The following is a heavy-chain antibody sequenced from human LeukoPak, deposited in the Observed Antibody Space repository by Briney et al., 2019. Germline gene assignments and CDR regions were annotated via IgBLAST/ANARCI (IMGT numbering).Heavy chain of an antibody. V-gene: IGHV3-7*04. CDR1: GFTFSSYW. CDR3: ARVRTGTTNRFDP. J-gene: IGHJ5*02. D-gene: IGHD1-1*01. Sequence: GGSLRLSCAASGFTFSSYWMSWVRQAPGKGLEWVATINQDGSGKYYVDSVKGRFTISRDNAKNSLHLQMSSLRAEDTAVYYCARVRTGTTNRFDPWGQGTLVTVSS. CDR2: INQDGSGK.